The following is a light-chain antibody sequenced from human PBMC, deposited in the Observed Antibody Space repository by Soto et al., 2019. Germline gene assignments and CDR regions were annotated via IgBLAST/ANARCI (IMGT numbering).Light chain of an antibody. CDR2: VVS. CDR1: SSDVGGYNY. V-gene: IGLV2-14*01. CDR3: SSYRSGGTFV. J-gene: IGLJ1*01. Sequence: QSALTQPASASGSPGQSIAISCTGTSSDVGGYNYVSWHQQHPGKAPKVLISVVSNRPSGVSNRFSGSKSGNTASLTISGLQAEDEADYYCSSYRSGGTFVFGSGTKLTVL.